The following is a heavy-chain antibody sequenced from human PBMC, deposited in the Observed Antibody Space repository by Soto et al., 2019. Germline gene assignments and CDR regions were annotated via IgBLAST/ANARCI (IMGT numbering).Heavy chain of an antibody. CDR1: RITFSNYG. CDR2: ISGSGTST. Sequence: EVQLLESGGGLVQPGGSLRLSCAASRITFSNYGMSWVRQAPGKGLEWVSAISGSGTSTYYTDSVKGRFTISRDNSKNTLYLQMNSLRAEDTALYFCATFLWATCYFDWGQGTLVTVSS. CDR3: ATFLWATCYFD. D-gene: IGHD2-15*01. V-gene: IGHV3-23*01. J-gene: IGHJ4*02.